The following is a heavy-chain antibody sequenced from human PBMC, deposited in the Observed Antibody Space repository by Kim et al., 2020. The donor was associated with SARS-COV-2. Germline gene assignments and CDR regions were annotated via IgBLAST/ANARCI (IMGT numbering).Heavy chain of an antibody. CDR3: ARKGVFFDY. D-gene: IGHD3-10*01. CDR2: GIT. Sequence: GITNYNPSLKSRVTISVDTSKNQFSLKVTSVTAADTAVYYCARKGVFFDYWGPGTLVTVSS. V-gene: IGHV4-34*01. J-gene: IGHJ4*02.